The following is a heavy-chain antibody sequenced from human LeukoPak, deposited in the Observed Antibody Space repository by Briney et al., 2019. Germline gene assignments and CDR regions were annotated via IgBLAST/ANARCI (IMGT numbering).Heavy chain of an antibody. Sequence: GASVKVSCKASGYTFTGYYMHWVRQAPGQGLEWMGWINPNSGGTNYAQKFQGRVTMTRDTSISTAYMELSRLRSDDTAVYYCARDLESSGWYWFDPWGQGTLVTVSS. CDR3: ARDLESSGWYWFDP. CDR1: GYTFTGYY. CDR2: INPNSGGT. D-gene: IGHD6-19*01. J-gene: IGHJ5*02. V-gene: IGHV1-2*02.